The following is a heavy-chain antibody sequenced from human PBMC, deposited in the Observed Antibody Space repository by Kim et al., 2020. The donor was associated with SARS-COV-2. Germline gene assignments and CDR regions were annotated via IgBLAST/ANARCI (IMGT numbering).Heavy chain of an antibody. CDR3: AAKGPGWLRSDYFDY. D-gene: IGHD5-12*01. CDR1: GFTFSSYS. J-gene: IGHJ4*02. V-gene: IGHV3-21*01. Sequence: GGSLRLSCAASGFTFSSYSMNWVRQAPGKGLEWVSSISSSSSYIYYADSVKGRFTISRDNAKNSLYLQMNSLRAEDTAVYYCAAKGPGWLRSDYFDYWGQGTLVTVSS. CDR2: ISSSSSYI.